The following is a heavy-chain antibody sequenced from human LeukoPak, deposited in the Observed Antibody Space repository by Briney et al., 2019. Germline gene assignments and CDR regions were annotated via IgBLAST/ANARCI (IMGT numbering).Heavy chain of an antibody. J-gene: IGHJ6*03. V-gene: IGHV3-13*01. CDR1: GFTFSSYD. Sequence: PGGSLGLSCAASGFTFSSYDMHWVRHATGKGLEWVSAIGTAGDTYYPGSVKGRFTISRENAKNSLYLQMNSLRAGDTAVYYCARGFCSGGSCYEESYYYYMDVWGKGTTVTISS. D-gene: IGHD2-15*01. CDR2: IGTAGDT. CDR3: ARGFCSGGSCYEESYYYYMDV.